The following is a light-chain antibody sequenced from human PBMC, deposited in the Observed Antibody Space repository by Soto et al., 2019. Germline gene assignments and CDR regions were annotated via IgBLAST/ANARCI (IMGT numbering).Light chain of an antibody. CDR2: RNS. CDR3: QSYDSRLSAWV. CDR1: SSNIGAPFD. Sequence: QSVLTQPPSVSGAPGQRVTISCTGSSSNIGAPFDVHWYQQLPGTAPKLLIYRNSNRPSGVPDRFFASKSGTSASLAITGLQAEDEADYYCQSYDSRLSAWVFGGGTKLTVL. J-gene: IGLJ3*02. V-gene: IGLV1-40*01.